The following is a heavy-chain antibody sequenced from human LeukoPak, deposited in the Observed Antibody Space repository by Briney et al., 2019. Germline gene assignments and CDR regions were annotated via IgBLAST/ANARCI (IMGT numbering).Heavy chain of an antibody. Sequence: AGSLRLSCAASGFTFSSYDMHWVRQATGKGLEWVSAIGTAGDTYYPGSAKGRFTISRENAKNYLYLQMNSLRAGDTAVYYCARAPDYYGSGSYSRPYYYYGMDVWGQGTTVTVSS. D-gene: IGHD3-10*01. CDR3: ARAPDYYGSGSYSRPYYYYGMDV. CDR2: IGTAGDT. V-gene: IGHV3-13*01. CDR1: GFTFSSYD. J-gene: IGHJ6*02.